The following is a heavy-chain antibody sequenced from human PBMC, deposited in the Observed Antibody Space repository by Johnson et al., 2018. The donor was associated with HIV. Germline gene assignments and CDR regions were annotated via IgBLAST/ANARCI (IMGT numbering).Heavy chain of an antibody. Sequence: VQLVESGGGLVQPGGSLRLSCAASGFTFDDYAMHWVRQAPGKGLEWVSGISWNSGSIGYADSVKGRFTISRDNAKNSLYLQMNSLRAEDTAVYYCARAKSTVVLHEAFDIWGQGTMVTVSS. CDR1: GFTFDDYA. J-gene: IGHJ3*02. D-gene: IGHD4-23*01. CDR2: ISWNSGSI. V-gene: IGHV3-9*01. CDR3: ARAKSTVVLHEAFDI.